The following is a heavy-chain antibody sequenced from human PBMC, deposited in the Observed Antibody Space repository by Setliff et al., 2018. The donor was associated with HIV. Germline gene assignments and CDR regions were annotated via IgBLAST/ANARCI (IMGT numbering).Heavy chain of an antibody. Sequence: GGSLRLSCAASGFTFSASAIHWVRQASGKGPEWVGHIRSKASAYATASAASVKGRFPVSRDDSSDTAYLHMSNLKSEDTAVYYCVAATTEGFDPWGQGTLVTVSS. CDR3: VAATTEGFDP. J-gene: IGHJ5*02. D-gene: IGHD6-13*01. CDR1: GFTFSASA. V-gene: IGHV3-73*01. CDR2: IRSKASAYAT.